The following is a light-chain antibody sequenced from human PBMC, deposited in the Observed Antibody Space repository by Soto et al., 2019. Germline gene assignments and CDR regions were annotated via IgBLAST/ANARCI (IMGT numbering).Light chain of an antibody. CDR1: QSLSNSI. CDR3: QQYSSYPQT. J-gene: IGKJ1*01. Sequence: EIELTQSPCTLSSSAGERATISCRASQSLSNSIWLAWYQQKPGKAPKLLIYGASSIATGIPYRFSGSGSGTEFTLTISSLEPDDFAVYYCQQYSSYPQTFGQGTKVDI. V-gene: IGKV3-20*01. CDR2: GAS.